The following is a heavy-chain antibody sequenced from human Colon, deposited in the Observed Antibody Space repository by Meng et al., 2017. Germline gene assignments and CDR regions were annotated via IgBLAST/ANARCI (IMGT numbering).Heavy chain of an antibody. D-gene: IGHD3-3*02. V-gene: IGHV3-21*01. CDR3: SRGSITWPFDN. CDR1: GFSFSSHA. CDR2: ISHSTTNI. Sequence: VGLVESGGGLVKPGGSLRLSCGASGFSFSSHAMNWVRQAPGKGLEWVASISHSTTNIYYADSVKGRFAISRDNVNNALYLQMNSLRAEDTAIYYCSRGSITWPFDNWGQGTLVTVSS. J-gene: IGHJ4*02.